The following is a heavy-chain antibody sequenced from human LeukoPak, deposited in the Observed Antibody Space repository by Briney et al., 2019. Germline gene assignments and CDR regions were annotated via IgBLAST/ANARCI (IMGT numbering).Heavy chain of an antibody. CDR2: INYSGST. D-gene: IGHD6-13*01. CDR3: ARRIAAADSFDI. J-gene: IGHJ3*02. Sequence: SETLSLTCTVSGGSISSYYWSWIRQPPGKGLEWIAYINYSGSTNYKPSLKSRVTISVDTSKNQFSLKLSSVTAADTAVYYCARRIAAADSFDIWGQGRMVTVSP. V-gene: IGHV4-59*01. CDR1: GGSISSYY.